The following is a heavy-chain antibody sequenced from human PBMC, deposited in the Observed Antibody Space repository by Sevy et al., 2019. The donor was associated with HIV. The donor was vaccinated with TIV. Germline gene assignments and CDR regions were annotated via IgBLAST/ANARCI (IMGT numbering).Heavy chain of an antibody. J-gene: IGHJ4*02. D-gene: IGHD4-17*01. Sequence: GGSLRLSCEASGFIFSDSYMSWIRQAPGKGLEWISYISTRGSTIYYADSVKGRFTISRDNAKNSLSLHLNSLRAEDTAIYYCARFVGDYFDFWGRGTLVTVSS. V-gene: IGHV3-11*01. CDR1: GFIFSDSY. CDR2: ISTRGSTI. CDR3: ARFVGDYFDF.